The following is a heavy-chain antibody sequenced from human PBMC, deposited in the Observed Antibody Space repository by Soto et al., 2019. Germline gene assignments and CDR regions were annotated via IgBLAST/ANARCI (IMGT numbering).Heavy chain of an antibody. CDR3: ARDGQLPYCSGGSCYTWFDP. V-gene: IGHV4-61*01. CDR2: IYYSGST. D-gene: IGHD2-15*01. CDR1: GGSVSSGSYY. Sequence: SETLSLTCTVSGGSVSSGSYYWSWIRQPPGKGLEWIGYIYYSGSTNYNPSLKSRVTISVDTSKNQFSLKLSSVTAADTAVYYCARDGQLPYCSGGSCYTWFDPWGQGTLVTVSS. J-gene: IGHJ5*02.